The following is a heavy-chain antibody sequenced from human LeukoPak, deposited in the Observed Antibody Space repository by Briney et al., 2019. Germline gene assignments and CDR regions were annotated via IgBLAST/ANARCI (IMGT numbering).Heavy chain of an antibody. CDR1: GGTFSSYA. J-gene: IGHJ4*02. CDR3: AMRRGIQLWNYYFDY. Sequence: ASVKVSCKASGGTFSSYAISWVRQAPGQGLEWMGGIIPIFGTANYAQKFQGRVTITADKSTSTAYMELSSLRSEDTAVYYCAMRRGIQLWNYYFDYWGQGTLVTVSS. CDR2: IIPIFGTA. D-gene: IGHD5-18*01. V-gene: IGHV1-69*06.